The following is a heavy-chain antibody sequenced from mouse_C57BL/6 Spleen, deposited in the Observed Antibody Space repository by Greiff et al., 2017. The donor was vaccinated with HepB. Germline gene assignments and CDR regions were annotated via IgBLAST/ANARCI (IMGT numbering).Heavy chain of an antibody. D-gene: IGHD1-1*01. J-gene: IGHJ4*01. CDR2: IYPGSGST. CDR3: ARRNYGMPAMDY. CDR1: GYTFTSYW. V-gene: IGHV1-55*01. Sequence: QVQLQQPGAELVKPGASVKMSCKASGYTFTSYWITWVKQRPGQGLEWIGDIYPGSGSTNYNEKFKSKATLTVDTSSSTAYMQLSSLTSEDSAVYYCARRNYGMPAMDYWGQGTSGTVSS.